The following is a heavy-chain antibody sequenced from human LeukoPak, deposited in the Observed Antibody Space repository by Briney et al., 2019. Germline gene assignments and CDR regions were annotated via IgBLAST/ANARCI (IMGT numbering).Heavy chain of an antibody. D-gene: IGHD5-24*01. V-gene: IGHV1-18*01. J-gene: IGHJ6*02. CDR2: ISAYNGNT. CDR1: GYTFTSYG. Sequence: ASVKVSCKASGYTFTSYGISWVRQAPGLGLEWMGWISAYNGNTNYAQKLQGRVTMTTDTSTSTAYMELRSLRSDDTAVYYCARDGESAVEMATVDYYGMDVWGQGTTVTVSS. CDR3: ARDGESAVEMATVDYYGMDV.